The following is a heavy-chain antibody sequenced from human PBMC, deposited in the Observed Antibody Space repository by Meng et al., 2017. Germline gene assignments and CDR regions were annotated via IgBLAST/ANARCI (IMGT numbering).Heavy chain of an antibody. V-gene: IGHV1-69*06. D-gene: IGHD1-26*01. CDR3: ARDGVGATEGYFDY. CDR1: GGTFSSYA. CDR2: IIPIFGTA. J-gene: IGHJ4*02. Sequence: QGRLVQSGAGVKKPGSSVKVSCKASGGTFSSYAISWVRQAPGQGLEWMGGIIPIFGTANYAQKFQGRVTITADKSTSTAYMELSSLRSEDTAVYYCARDGVGATEGYFDYWGQGTLVTVSS.